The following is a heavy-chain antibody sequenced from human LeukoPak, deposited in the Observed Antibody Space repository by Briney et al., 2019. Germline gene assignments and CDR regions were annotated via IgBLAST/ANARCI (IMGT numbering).Heavy chain of an antibody. CDR1: GGSISSGGYY. D-gene: IGHD3-10*01. CDR2: IYHSGST. V-gene: IGHV4-30-2*01. CDR3: ARDGPPVLLWFGDLDNWFDP. J-gene: IGHJ5*02. Sequence: SETLSLTCTVSGGSISSGGYYWSWIRQPPGKGLEWIGYIYHSGSTYYNPSLKSRVTISVDTSKNQFSLKLSSVTAADTAVYYCARDGPPVLLWFGDLDNWFDPWGQGTLVTVSS.